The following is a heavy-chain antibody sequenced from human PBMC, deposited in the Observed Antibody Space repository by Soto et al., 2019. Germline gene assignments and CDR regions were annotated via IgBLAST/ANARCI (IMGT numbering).Heavy chain of an antibody. CDR3: ARESLERYSNYLDY. V-gene: IGHV3-30-3*01. CDR1: GFTFSSYA. D-gene: IGHD4-4*01. CDR2: ISYDGSNR. Sequence: PGGSLRLSCAASGFTFSSYAMHWVRQAPGKGLEWVAVISYDGSNRYYADSVKGRFTISRDNSKNTLSLQMNSLRAEDTAVYYCARESLERYSNYLDYWGQGTLVTVSS. J-gene: IGHJ4*02.